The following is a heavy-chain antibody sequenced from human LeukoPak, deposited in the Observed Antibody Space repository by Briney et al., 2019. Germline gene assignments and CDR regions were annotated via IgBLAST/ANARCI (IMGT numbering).Heavy chain of an antibody. J-gene: IGHJ4*02. V-gene: IGHV3-33*01. CDR2: IWHDGNNE. CDR3: ARDKGSGEPIDY. D-gene: IGHD2-21*01. CDR1: GFTFRSYG. Sequence: GGSLRLSCAASGFTFRSYGMHWVRQAPGKGLEWVAVIWHDGNNENYADSVKGRFTISRDNSKDTLSLQMNSLRAEDTGVYYCARDKGSGEPIDYWGQGTLVTVSS.